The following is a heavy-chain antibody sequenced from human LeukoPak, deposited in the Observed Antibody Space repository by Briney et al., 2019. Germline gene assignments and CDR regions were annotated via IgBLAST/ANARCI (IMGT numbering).Heavy chain of an antibody. CDR2: IYQSGST. CDR3: AREPEGRYYYDSRVEVQHRGFDY. D-gene: IGHD3-22*01. CDR1: GGSISSGGYS. J-gene: IGHJ4*02. Sequence: PSQTLSLTCAVSGGSISSGGYSWSWIRQPPGKGLEWIGYIYQSGSTYYNPSLKSRVTISVDTSKNQFSLKLSSVTAADTAVYYCAREPEGRYYYDSRVEVQHRGFDYWAREPWSPSPQ. V-gene: IGHV4-30-2*01.